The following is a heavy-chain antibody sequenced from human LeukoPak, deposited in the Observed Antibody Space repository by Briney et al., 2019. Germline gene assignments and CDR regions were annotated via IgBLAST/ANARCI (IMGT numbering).Heavy chain of an antibody. D-gene: IGHD1-26*01. CDR2: ISSSSSYI. V-gene: IGHV3-21*01. J-gene: IGHJ4*02. CDR3: ASLIVVAPSFDY. CDR1: GFTFSSYS. Sequence: PGGSLRLSCAASGFTFSSYSMNWVRQAPGKGLEWVSSISSSSSYIYYADSVKGRFTISRDNSKNTLYLQMNSLRAEDTAVYYCASLIVVAPSFDYWGQGTLVTVSS.